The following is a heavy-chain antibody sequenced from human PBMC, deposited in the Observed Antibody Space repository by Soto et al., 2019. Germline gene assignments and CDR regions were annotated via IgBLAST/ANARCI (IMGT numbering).Heavy chain of an antibody. D-gene: IGHD2-8*01. CDR3: ARDIESVTAKHFFYYYAMDV. CDR1: GFTFSNYG. CDR2: VSANNGHT. J-gene: IGHJ6*02. Sequence: QGQLVQSGAEVKKPGASVKLSCKASGFTFSNYGLNWVRQAPGQGLEWMGWVSANNGHTNYAQNHQGRVSMTTDTSTSTAYMELRGLTFDDTAVYYCARDIESVTAKHFFYYYAMDVWGQGTTVTVSS. V-gene: IGHV1-18*01.